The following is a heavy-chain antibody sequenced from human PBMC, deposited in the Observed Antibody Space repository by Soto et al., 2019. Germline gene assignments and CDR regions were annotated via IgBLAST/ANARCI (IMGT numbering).Heavy chain of an antibody. D-gene: IGHD2-2*01. V-gene: IGHV1-69*12. CDR3: ARRYCISTSCHYYGMDV. CDR1: GGTFSSYT. J-gene: IGHJ6*02. Sequence: QVQLVQSGAEVKKPGSSVKVSCKASGGTFSSYTISWVRQAPGQGLEWMGGIIPIFGSANYAQKFQGRVTITADESTSTAYMELGSLRSEDTAVYYCARRYCISTSCHYYGMDVWGQGTTVTVSS. CDR2: IIPIFGSA.